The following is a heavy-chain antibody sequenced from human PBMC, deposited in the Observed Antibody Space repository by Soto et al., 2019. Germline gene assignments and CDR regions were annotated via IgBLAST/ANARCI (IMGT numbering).Heavy chain of an antibody. CDR2: ISPYNGNT. D-gene: IGHD5-12*01. CDR1: GYTFTTYG. Sequence: ASVKVSCKASGYTFTTYGISWVRQAPGHGLEYLAWISPYNGNTNYAQKFQDRVTLTTDTSTRTAYMEMRSLRSDDTAIYYCARDSDYDSKFWGQGTLVTVSS. J-gene: IGHJ4*02. CDR3: ARDSDYDSKF. V-gene: IGHV1-18*01.